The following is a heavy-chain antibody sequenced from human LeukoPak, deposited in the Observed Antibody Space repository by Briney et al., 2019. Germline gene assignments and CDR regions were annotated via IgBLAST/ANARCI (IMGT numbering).Heavy chain of an antibody. Sequence: GASVKVSCKASGYTFTAYYVHWVRQAPGQGLEWMGWITPNSGGTKYAQKFQGRVTMTRNTSISTAYMELSSLRSEDTAVYYCARGGRWFDPWGQGTLVTVSS. CDR1: GYTFTAYY. CDR2: ITPNSGGT. CDR3: ARGGRWFDP. D-gene: IGHD1-26*01. J-gene: IGHJ5*02. V-gene: IGHV1-2*02.